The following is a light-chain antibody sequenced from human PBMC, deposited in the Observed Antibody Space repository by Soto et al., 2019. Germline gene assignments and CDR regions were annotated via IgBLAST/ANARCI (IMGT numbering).Light chain of an antibody. J-gene: IGLJ2*01. CDR2: DVR. V-gene: IGLV2-14*01. CDR3: SSYTTSRTVV. Sequence: QSVLTQPASVSGFPGQSITISCTGTSSDIGAYNYVSWYQRHPGKAPNLMIFDVRNRPSGISDRFSGSKSGNTASLTLSGLQAEDECDYYCSSYTTSRTVVLGGGTKLTVL. CDR1: SSDIGAYNY.